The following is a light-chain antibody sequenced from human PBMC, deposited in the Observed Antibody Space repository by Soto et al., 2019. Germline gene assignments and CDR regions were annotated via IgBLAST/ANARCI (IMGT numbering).Light chain of an antibody. J-gene: IGLJ1*01. CDR1: GSDIGAYNY. CDR2: GVT. Sequence: ALTQPASVSGSPGQSITISCTGSGSDIGAYNYVSWYQQHPGKAPKLLIHGVTRRPSGVSSRFSASKSAYTASLTISGLQAEDEATYFCSSFTTSYFYVFGPGTKVTVL. CDR3: SSFTTSYFYV. V-gene: IGLV2-14*01.